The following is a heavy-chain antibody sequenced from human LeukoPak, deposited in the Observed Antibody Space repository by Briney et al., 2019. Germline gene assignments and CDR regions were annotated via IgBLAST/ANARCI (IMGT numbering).Heavy chain of an antibody. J-gene: IGHJ3*02. V-gene: IGHV4-39*01. CDR3: ARWAYYDFWSGYYGDAFDI. D-gene: IGHD3-3*01. CDR1: GGSISSSSYY. CDR2: IYYSGST. Sequence: PSETLSLTYTVSGGSISSSSYYWGWIRQPPGKGLERIGSIYYSGSTYYNPSLKSRVTISVDTSKNQFSLKLSSVTAADTAVYYCARWAYYDFWSGYYGDAFDIWGQGTMVTVSS.